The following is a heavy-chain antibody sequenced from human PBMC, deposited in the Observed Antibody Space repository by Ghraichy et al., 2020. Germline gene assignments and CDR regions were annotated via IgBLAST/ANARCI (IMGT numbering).Heavy chain of an antibody. CDR2: INPSVGST. J-gene: IGHJ3*02. V-gene: IGHV1-46*04. Sequence: ASVKVSCKASGYTFTNYFMHWVRQAPGQGLEWMGIINPSVGSTSYAQKLQDRVTITRDTSTSTVYMELNSLRLDDTAVYYCVRDEHLAYCDGDCSHDAFDIWGQGTMVTVSS. D-gene: IGHD2-21*02. CDR1: GYTFTNYF. CDR3: VRDEHLAYCDGDCSHDAFDI.